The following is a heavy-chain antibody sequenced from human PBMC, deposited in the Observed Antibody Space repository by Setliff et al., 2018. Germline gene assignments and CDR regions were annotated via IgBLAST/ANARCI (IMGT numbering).Heavy chain of an antibody. Sequence: SETLSLTCTVSGASISSYYWSWIRQPPGEGLEWIGYIYSSGNIKYNPSLKSRVTISLDTSKNQFSLKPSSVTAADTAVYYCARGINTVSWTPKYWGQGTLVTVSS. D-gene: IGHD2-2*02. CDR2: IYSSGNI. CDR3: ARGINTVSWTPKY. CDR1: GASISSYY. J-gene: IGHJ4*02. V-gene: IGHV4-4*09.